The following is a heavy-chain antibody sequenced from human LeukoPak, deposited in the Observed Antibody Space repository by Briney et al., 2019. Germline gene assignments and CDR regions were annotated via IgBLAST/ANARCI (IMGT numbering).Heavy chain of an antibody. J-gene: IGHJ5*02. V-gene: IGHV4-59*08. CDR3: ARQIDYYDRPWGWFDP. Sequence: SETLSLTCTVSGGSISSYYWSWIREPPGKGVEWGGYIYYSGSTNYNPSLKRRVTISVDTSKNQFSLKLSSVSAADTAVYYCARQIDYYDRPWGWFDPWGQGTLVTVSS. CDR1: GGSISSYY. CDR2: IYYSGST. D-gene: IGHD3-22*01.